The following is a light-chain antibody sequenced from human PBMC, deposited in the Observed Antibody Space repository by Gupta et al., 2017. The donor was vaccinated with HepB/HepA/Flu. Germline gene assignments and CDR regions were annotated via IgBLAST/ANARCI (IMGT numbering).Light chain of an antibody. V-gene: IGKV1-39*01. J-gene: IGKJ1*01. CDR1: QSISTY. CDR2: SAF. Sequence: DIQMTQFPSSLSASVGDRVTITCRASQSISTYLNWYQQRPGEAPELLISSAFSLQAGVPSRFSGSGAGTDFTLTISSLQPEDFATYYGQQSFTSLWTFGPGTRVE. CDR3: QQSFTSLWT.